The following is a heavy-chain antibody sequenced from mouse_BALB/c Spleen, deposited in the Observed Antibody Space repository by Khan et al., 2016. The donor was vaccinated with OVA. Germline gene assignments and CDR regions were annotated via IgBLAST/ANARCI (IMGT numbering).Heavy chain of an antibody. CDR2: INPSTGYT. CDR3: ARRGLRWDYDY. J-gene: IGHJ2*01. V-gene: IGHV1-7*01. D-gene: IGHD1-1*01. CDR1: GYTFINYW. Sequence: VKLLESGAELAKPGASVKMSCKASGYTFINYWILWVKQRPGQGLEWIGYINPSTGYTEYNQNFKDKATLTADKSSSTAYMQLSSLTSVDSAVYYCARRGLRWDYDYWGQGTTLTGSS.